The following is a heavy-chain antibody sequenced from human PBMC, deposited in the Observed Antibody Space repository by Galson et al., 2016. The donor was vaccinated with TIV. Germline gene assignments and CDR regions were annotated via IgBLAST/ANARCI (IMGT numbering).Heavy chain of an antibody. Sequence: QSGAEVTKPGEPLKISCEGSGYSFSSYWIGWVRHKPGEGLEWIGIIHPADSDTRYSPSFRGQVTMSADEAITGAYLQWRTLKASDSAMYYCARRKEMTTNRLDAFDLWGQGTMVIVSS. D-gene: IGHD5-24*01. CDR1: GYSFSSYW. CDR3: ARRKEMTTNRLDAFDL. V-gene: IGHV5-51*01. CDR2: IHPADSDT. J-gene: IGHJ3*01.